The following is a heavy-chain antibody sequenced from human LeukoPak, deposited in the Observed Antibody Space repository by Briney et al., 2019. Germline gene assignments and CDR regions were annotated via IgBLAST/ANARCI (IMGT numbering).Heavy chain of an antibody. V-gene: IGHV4-34*01. Sequence: PSETLSLTCAVSGEALSGHYWNWIRQSPGQGLEWIGEVSHSGTTSYNPSLKSRVSMSVDTSKSQFSLTLRSVTAADTAVYYCARDSSGYLSSWGQGTLVTVSS. CDR2: VSHSGTT. D-gene: IGHD3-22*01. CDR1: GEALSGHY. J-gene: IGHJ5*02. CDR3: ARDSSGYLSS.